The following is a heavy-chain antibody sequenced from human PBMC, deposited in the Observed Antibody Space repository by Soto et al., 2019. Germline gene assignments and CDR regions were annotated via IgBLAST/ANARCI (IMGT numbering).Heavy chain of an antibody. V-gene: IGHV1-46*01. Sequence: QVQLVQSGAEVKKPGASVKVSCTASGYTFTDYYIHWVRQAPGQGLEWMGIINPTDGSTSYPQKFQDRVTLTRDTATSSVYRELSSLTSEYTAIYYCARDPRGTASRVDYWGQGTLVTVSS. D-gene: IGHD3-16*01. CDR3: ARDPRGTASRVDY. CDR1: GYTFTDYY. CDR2: INPTDGST. J-gene: IGHJ4*02.